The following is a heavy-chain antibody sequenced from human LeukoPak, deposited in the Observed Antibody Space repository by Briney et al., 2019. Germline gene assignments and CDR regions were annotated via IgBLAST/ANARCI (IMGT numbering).Heavy chain of an antibody. CDR2: IYYSGST. CDR1: GGSISSYY. V-gene: IGHV4-59*08. J-gene: IGHJ4*02. CDR3: ARLYSSSFPLY. Sequence: PSGTLSLTCTVSGGSISSYYWSWLRQPPGKGLEWIGYIYYSGSTNYNPSLKSRVTISVDTSKNQFSLKLSSVTAADTAVYYCARLYSSSFPLYWGQGTLVTVSS. D-gene: IGHD6-6*01.